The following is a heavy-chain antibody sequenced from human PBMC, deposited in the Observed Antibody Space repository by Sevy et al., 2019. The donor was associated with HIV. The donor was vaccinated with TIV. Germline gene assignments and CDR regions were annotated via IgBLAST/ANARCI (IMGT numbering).Heavy chain of an antibody. CDR2: IKSDGSDK. J-gene: IGHJ4*02. D-gene: IGHD3-16*01. CDR3: AQETVGRFDS. V-gene: IGHV3-7*01. Sequence: GGSLRLSCAASGFTFSAYWMNWVRQAPGKGLEWVANIKSDGSDKHYVDSVEGRFTISRDNAKNSLYLQMNSLRVEDTAVYDCAQETVGRFDSWGKGTLVSVSS. CDR1: GFTFSAYW.